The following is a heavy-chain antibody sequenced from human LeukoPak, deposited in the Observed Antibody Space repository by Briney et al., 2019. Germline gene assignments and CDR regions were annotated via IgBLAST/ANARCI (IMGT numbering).Heavy chain of an antibody. D-gene: IGHD6-13*01. CDR1: GFTFSSYS. CDR3: ARDRSAAAAPFDY. Sequence: PGGSLRLSCAASGFTFSSYSMNWVRQAPGKGLEWVSSISSSSSYIYYADSVRGRSTISRDNAKNSLYLQMNSLRAEDTAVYYCARDRSAAAAPFDYWGQGTLVTVSS. V-gene: IGHV3-21*01. J-gene: IGHJ4*02. CDR2: ISSSSSYI.